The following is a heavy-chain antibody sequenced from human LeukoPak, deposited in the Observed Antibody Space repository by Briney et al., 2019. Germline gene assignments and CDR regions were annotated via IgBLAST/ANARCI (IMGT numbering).Heavy chain of an antibody. D-gene: IGHD2-8*01. Sequence: GGSLRLSCAASGYTFSSYGMHWVRQAPGKGLEWVAFIRYDGSNKYYADSVKGRFTISRDNSKNTLYLQMNSLRAEDTAVYYCAKVAKRGVPFPYWGQGTLVTVSS. V-gene: IGHV3-30*02. J-gene: IGHJ4*02. CDR2: IRYDGSNK. CDR1: GYTFSSYG. CDR3: AKVAKRGVPFPY.